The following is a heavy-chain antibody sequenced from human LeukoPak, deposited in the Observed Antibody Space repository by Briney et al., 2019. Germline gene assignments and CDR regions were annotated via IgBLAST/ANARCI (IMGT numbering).Heavy chain of an antibody. CDR1: GVSFSSYY. CDR3: ARQGGYYDYVWGSYRPHNWFDP. D-gene: IGHD3-16*02. CDR2: INHSGST. Sequence: SETLSLTCAVSGVSFSSYYWSWIRQPPGKGLEWIGEINHSGSTNYNPSLKSRVTISVDTSKNQFSLKLSSVTAADTAVYYCARQGGYYDYVWGSYRPHNWFDPWGQGTLVTVSS. J-gene: IGHJ5*02. V-gene: IGHV4-34*01.